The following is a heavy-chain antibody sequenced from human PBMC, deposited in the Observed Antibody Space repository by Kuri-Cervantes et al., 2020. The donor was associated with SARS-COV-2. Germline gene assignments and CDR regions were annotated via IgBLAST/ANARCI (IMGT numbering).Heavy chain of an antibody. V-gene: IGHV1-18*01. CDR1: GYTFTSYG. D-gene: IGHD2-2*01. J-gene: IGHJ5*02. Sequence: ASVKVSCKASGYTFTSYGISWVRQAPGQGLEWMGWISAYNGNTNYAQKLQGRVTMTTDTSTSTAYMELSSLRSEDTAVYYCATGTVVVPASSWFDPWGQGTLVTVSS. CDR3: ATGTVVVPASSWFDP. CDR2: ISAYNGNT.